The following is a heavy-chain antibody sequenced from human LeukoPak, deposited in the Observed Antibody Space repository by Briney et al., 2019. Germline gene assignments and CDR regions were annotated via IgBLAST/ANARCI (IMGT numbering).Heavy chain of an antibody. CDR2: IYSSGST. J-gene: IGHJ4*02. CDR1: GGSINSYY. V-gene: IGHV4-4*07. Sequence: SETLSLTCTVSGGSINSYYWSWIRQPAGKGLEWIGRIYSSGSTNYNPSLRSRVSMSVDTSKNQFSLKLTSVTAADTAVYYCARRGKATVVTMWGQGILVPVSS. CDR3: ARRGKATVVTM. D-gene: IGHD4-23*01.